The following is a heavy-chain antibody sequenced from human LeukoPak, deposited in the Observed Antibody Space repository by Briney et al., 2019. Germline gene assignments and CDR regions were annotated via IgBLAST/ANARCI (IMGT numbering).Heavy chain of an antibody. CDR3: ARETAAPVNWFDP. CDR1: GYTFTDYH. V-gene: IGHV1-2*06. CDR2: INPNSGGT. Sequence: GASVKVSCKASGYTFTDYHIHWVRQAPGQGLEWMGRINPNSGGTNYAQKFQGRVTMTRDTSISTAYMELSRLRSDDTAVYYCARETAAPVNWFDPWGQGTLVTVSS. J-gene: IGHJ5*02. D-gene: IGHD6-6*01.